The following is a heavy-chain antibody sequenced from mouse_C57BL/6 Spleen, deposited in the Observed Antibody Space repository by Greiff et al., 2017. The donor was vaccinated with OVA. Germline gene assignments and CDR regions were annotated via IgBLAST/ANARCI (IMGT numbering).Heavy chain of an antibody. V-gene: IGHV1-26*01. D-gene: IGHD2-5*01. CDR1: GYTFTDYY. CDR2: INPNNGGT. J-gene: IGHJ3*01. Sequence: EVQLQQSGPELVKPGASVKISCKASGYTFTDYYMNWVKQSHGKSLEWIGDINPNNGGTSYNQKFKGKATLTVDKSSSTAYMELRSLTSEDSAVYYCASYSNYDAWFAYWGKGTLVTVSA. CDR3: ASYSNYDAWFAY.